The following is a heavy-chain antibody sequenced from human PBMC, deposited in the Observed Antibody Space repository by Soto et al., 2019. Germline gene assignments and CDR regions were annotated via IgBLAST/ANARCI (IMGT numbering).Heavy chain of an antibody. CDR3: ARDCGGDCYYGMDV. D-gene: IGHD2-21*01. CDR1: GFTFSSYS. CDR2: ISSSSSTI. V-gene: IGHV3-48*02. Sequence: GGSVRLSCAASGFTFSSYSMNWVRQAPGKGLEWVSYISSSSSTIYYADSVKGRFTISRDNAKNSLYLQMNSLRDEDTAVYYCARDCGGDCYYGMDVWGQGTTVTVSS. J-gene: IGHJ6*02.